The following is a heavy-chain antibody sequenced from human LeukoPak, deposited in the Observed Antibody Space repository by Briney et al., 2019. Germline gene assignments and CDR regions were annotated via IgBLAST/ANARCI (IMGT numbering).Heavy chain of an antibody. Sequence: PSETLSLTCAVYGGSFSGYYWSWIRQPPGKGLEWIGEINRSGSTNYNPSLKSRVTISVDTSKNQFSLKLSSVTAADTAVYYCARGRGHYYGSGSYYYYYYYMDVWGKGTTVTVSS. J-gene: IGHJ6*03. V-gene: IGHV4-34*01. CDR1: GGSFSGYY. CDR3: ARGRGHYYGSGSYYYYYYYMDV. D-gene: IGHD3-10*01. CDR2: INRSGST.